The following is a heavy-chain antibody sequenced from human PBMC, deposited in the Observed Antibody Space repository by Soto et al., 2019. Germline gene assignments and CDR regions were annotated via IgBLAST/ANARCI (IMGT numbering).Heavy chain of an antibody. Sequence: GGSLRLSCAASGFTFRSYAMSWVRQAPGKGLEWVSTITNSGGSTFHADSVKGRFTISRDNSKSTLYLQMSSLRAEDTAIYYCAMTPGSTYYYAPFDYWGQGTLVTVSS. CDR2: ITNSGGST. V-gene: IGHV3-23*01. CDR3: AMTPGSTYYYAPFDY. J-gene: IGHJ4*02. D-gene: IGHD3-22*01. CDR1: GFTFRSYA.